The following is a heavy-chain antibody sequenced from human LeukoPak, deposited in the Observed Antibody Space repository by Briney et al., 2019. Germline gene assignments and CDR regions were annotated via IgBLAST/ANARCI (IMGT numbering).Heavy chain of an antibody. CDR1: GFTFISYA. V-gene: IGHV3-23*01. Sequence: PGGSLRLSCAASGFTFISYAMSWVRQAPGKGLEWVSAISGSGGSTYYADSVKGRFTISRDNSKNTLYLQMNSLRAEDTAVYYCAGPAADCTNGVCYVNWGQGTLVTVSS. CDR2: ISGSGGST. J-gene: IGHJ4*02. D-gene: IGHD2-8*01. CDR3: AGPAADCTNGVCYVN.